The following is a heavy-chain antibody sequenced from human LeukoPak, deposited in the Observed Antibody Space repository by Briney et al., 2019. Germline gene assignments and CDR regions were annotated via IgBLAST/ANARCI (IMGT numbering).Heavy chain of an antibody. CDR2: ISYDGSNK. D-gene: IGHD1-1*01. Sequence: HPGGSLRLSCAASGFTFSSYGMHWVRQAPGKGLEWVAVISYDGSNKYYADSVKGRFTISRDNSKNTLYLQMNSLRAEDTAVYYCAKPYTTPDAFDIWGQGTMVTVSS. CDR3: AKPYTTPDAFDI. V-gene: IGHV3-30*18. J-gene: IGHJ3*02. CDR1: GFTFSSYG.